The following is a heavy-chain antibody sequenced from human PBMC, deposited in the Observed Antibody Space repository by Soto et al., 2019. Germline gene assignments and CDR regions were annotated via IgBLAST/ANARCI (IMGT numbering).Heavy chain of an antibody. V-gene: IGHV3-23*01. Sequence: EVQLLESGGGLVQPGGSLRLSCAASGFTFRAYAMSWVLQAPGKGLEWVSSINVDDSAYYADSVKGRFTISRDNSKSTVFLELSSLRVEDTATFYCAKNYYFDHWGQGTQVTVSS. J-gene: IGHJ4*02. CDR3: AKNYYFDH. CDR2: INVDDSA. CDR1: GFTFRAYA.